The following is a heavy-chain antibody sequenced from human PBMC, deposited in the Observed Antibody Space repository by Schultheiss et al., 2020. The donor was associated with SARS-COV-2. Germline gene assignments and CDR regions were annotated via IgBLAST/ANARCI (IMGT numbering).Heavy chain of an antibody. CDR3: AREPYSSSWSVDY. V-gene: IGHV3-23*01. J-gene: IGHJ4*02. CDR1: GFTFSSYA. CDR2: ISHSGGST. D-gene: IGHD6-13*01. Sequence: GGSLRLSCAASGFTFSSYAMHWVRQAPGKGLEWVSGISHSGGSTDYADSVKGRFTISRDNSKNTLYLQMNSLRADDTAVYYCAREPYSSSWSVDYWGQGTLVTVSS.